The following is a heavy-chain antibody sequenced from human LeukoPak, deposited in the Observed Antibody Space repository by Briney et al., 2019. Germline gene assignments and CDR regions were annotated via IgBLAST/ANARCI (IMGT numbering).Heavy chain of an antibody. CDR1: GGSISSSSYY. Sequence: SETLSLTCTVSGGSISSSSYYWGWIRQPPGKGLEWIGSIYYSGSTYYNPSLKSRVTISVDTSKNQFSLKLSSVTAADTAEYYCARHRALVVVAATRLGLVDYWGQGTLVTVSS. D-gene: IGHD2-15*01. CDR2: IYYSGST. CDR3: ARHRALVVVAATRLGLVDY. V-gene: IGHV4-39*01. J-gene: IGHJ4*02.